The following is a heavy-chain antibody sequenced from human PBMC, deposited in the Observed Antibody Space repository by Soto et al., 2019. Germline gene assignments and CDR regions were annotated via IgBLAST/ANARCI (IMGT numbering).Heavy chain of an antibody. Sequence: XGSLRLSCAASVFTFSSYGMHCVRHAPGKWLEWVAVISYDGSNKYYADSVKGRFTISRDNSKNTLYLQMNSLRAEDTAVYYCAKDLDYYDSSGYSYNAYYYGMDVWGQGTTVTVSS. CDR1: VFTFSSYG. J-gene: IGHJ6*02. CDR2: ISYDGSNK. D-gene: IGHD3-22*01. CDR3: AKDLDYYDSSGYSYNAYYYGMDV. V-gene: IGHV3-30*18.